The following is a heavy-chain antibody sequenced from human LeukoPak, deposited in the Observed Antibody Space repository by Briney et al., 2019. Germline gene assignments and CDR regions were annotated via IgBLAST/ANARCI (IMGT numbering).Heavy chain of an antibody. CDR1: GYTFTGYY. V-gene: IGHV1-2*02. CDR2: INPNSGGT. D-gene: IGHD2-15*01. Sequence: ASVKVSCKASGYTFTGYYMHWVRQAPGQGLEWMGWINPNSGGTNYAQKFQGRVTMTRDTSISTAYMELSRLRSDDTAVYYCAILPLRDIVVVVAADSYYFDYWGQGTLVTVSS. J-gene: IGHJ4*02. CDR3: AILPLRDIVVVVAADSYYFDY.